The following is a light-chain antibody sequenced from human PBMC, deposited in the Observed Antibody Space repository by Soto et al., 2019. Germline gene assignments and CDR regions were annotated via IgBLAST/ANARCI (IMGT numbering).Light chain of an antibody. J-gene: IGKJ5*01. CDR2: DAS. V-gene: IGKV3-20*01. Sequence: EIVLTQSPATLSLSPGERATLSCRASQSVSSNYLAWYQHKPGQAPRLLIYDASTRATGIPDRFSGSGSGTDFTLTISRLEPEDFAVYYCQQYGSSGTFGQGTRLEIK. CDR3: QQYGSSGT. CDR1: QSVSSNY.